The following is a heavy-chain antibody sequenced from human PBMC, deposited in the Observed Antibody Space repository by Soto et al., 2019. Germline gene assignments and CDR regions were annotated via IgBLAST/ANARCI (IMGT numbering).Heavy chain of an antibody. D-gene: IGHD6-19*01. J-gene: IGHJ6*02. CDR1: GFPFSSYW. CDR2: INSDGSST. V-gene: IGHV3-74*01. CDR3: ARAEYSSGWYPNYYYYYGMDV. Sequence: GGSLRLSCAASGFPFSSYWMHWVRQAPGKGLVWVSRINSDGSSTSYADSVKGRFTISRDNAKNTLYLQMNSLRAEDTAVYYCARAEYSSGWYPNYYYYYGMDVWGQGTTVTVSS.